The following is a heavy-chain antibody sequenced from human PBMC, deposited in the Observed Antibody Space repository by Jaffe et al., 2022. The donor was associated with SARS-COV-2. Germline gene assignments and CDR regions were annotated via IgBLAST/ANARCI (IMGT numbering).Heavy chain of an antibody. CDR2: IDPSDSDT. CDR3: AAEQLLLMAAFDP. D-gene: IGHD2-8*01. V-gene: IGHV5-10-1*03. J-gene: IGHJ5*02. CDR1: GYSFTSYW. Sequence: EVQLVQSGAEVKKPGESLRISCKGSGYSFTSYWISWVRQMPGKGLEWMGRIDPSDSDTSYSPSFQGHVSFSVDKSINTAYLQWSSLKASDTAMYYCAAEQLLLMAAFDPWGQGTLVTVSS.